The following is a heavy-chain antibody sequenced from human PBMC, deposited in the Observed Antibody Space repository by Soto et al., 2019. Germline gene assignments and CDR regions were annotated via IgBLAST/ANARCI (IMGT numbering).Heavy chain of an antibody. V-gene: IGHV4-39*01. CDR1: GGSISVSSYY. CDR2: IYYSGTT. Sequence: QLQLQESGPGLVKPSGTLSLTCTVSGGSISVSSYYWDWVRQSPGKGLEWIGSIYYSGTTYYESSLKSRVTISLDTPKNQFSLKLSSMTAADTAVYYCRRHAVNGDHEYWGQGILVTVSS. CDR3: RRHAVNGDHEY. J-gene: IGHJ4*02. D-gene: IGHD4-17*01.